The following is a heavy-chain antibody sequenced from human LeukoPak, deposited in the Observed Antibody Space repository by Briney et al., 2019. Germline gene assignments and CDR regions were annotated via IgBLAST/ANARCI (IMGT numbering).Heavy chain of an antibody. CDR3: ARDLPEHIVVVTAIGRSFDY. CDR2: INPSGGST. Sequence: ASVKVSCKASGYTFTSYYMHWVRQAPGQGLEWMGIINPSGGSTSYAQKFQGRVTMTRDTSTSTVYMELRSLRSDDTAVYYCARDLPEHIVVVTAIGRSFDYWGQGTLVTVSS. J-gene: IGHJ4*02. D-gene: IGHD2-21*02. CDR1: GYTFTSYY. V-gene: IGHV1-46*01.